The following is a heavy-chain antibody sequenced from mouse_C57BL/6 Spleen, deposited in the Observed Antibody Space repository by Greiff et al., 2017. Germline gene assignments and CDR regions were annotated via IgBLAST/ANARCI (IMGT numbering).Heavy chain of an antibody. CDR1: GYAFSSSW. D-gene: IGHD3-1*01. Sequence: VQGVESGPELVKPGASVKISCKASGYAFSSSWMNWVKQRPGKGLEWIGRIYPGDGDTNYNGKFKGKATLTADKSSSTAYMQLSSLTSEDSAVYFCANFRGYFDYWGQGTTLTVSS. CDR3: ANFRGYFDY. V-gene: IGHV1-82*01. J-gene: IGHJ2*01. CDR2: IYPGDGDT.